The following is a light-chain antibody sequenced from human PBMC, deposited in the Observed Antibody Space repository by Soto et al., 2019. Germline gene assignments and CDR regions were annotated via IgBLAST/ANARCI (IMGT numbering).Light chain of an antibody. V-gene: IGLV2-18*02. Sequence: QPVLTQPPSVSGSPGQSVSISCTGTSSDVGSNNRVSWYQQPPGTAPKLMIYGVSNRPSGVPDRFSGSKSGNTASLTISGLQAEDEADYYCSSHTRSSTFVFGTGTKLTVL. CDR1: SSDVGSNNR. CDR2: GVS. J-gene: IGLJ1*01. CDR3: SSHTRSSTFV.